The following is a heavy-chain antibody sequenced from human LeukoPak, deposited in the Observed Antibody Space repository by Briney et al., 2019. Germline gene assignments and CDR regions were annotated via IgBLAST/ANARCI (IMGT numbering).Heavy chain of an antibody. J-gene: IGHJ3*02. CDR3: ARAKLDPRTFDAFDI. CDR1: GFTFDDYG. V-gene: IGHV3-20*04. CDR2: INWNGGST. D-gene: IGHD1-1*01. Sequence: GGSLRLSCAASGFTFDDYGMSWVRQAPGKGLEWVSGINWNGGSTGYADSVKGRFTISRDNAKTSLYLQMNSLRAEDTALYYCARAKLDPRTFDAFDIWGQGTMVTVSS.